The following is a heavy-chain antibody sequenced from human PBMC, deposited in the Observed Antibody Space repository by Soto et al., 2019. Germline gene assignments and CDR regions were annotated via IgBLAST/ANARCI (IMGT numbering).Heavy chain of an antibody. CDR2: IKQDGSEK. V-gene: IGHV3-7*01. D-gene: IGHD3-3*01. Sequence: PGGSLRLSCAASGFTFSSYWMSWVRQAPGKGLEWVANIKQDGSEKYYVDSVKGRFTISRDNAKNSLYLQMNSLRAEDTAVYYCARDFRYDFQYYFDYWGQGTLVTVSS. CDR3: ARDFRYDFQYYFDY. CDR1: GFTFSSYW. J-gene: IGHJ4*02.